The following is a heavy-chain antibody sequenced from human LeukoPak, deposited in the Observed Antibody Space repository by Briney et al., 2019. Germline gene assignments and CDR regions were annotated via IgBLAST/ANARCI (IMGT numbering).Heavy chain of an antibody. J-gene: IGHJ4*02. CDR1: GGSISSYY. Sequence: SETLSLTCTVSGGSISSYYWSWIRQPPGKGLEWIGYIYYSGSTNYNPSLKSRVTISVDTSKNQFSLKLSSVTAADTAVYYCARAKQQLVLWDYWGQGTLVTVSS. CDR3: ARAKQQLVLWDY. CDR2: IYYSGST. V-gene: IGHV4-59*01. D-gene: IGHD6-13*01.